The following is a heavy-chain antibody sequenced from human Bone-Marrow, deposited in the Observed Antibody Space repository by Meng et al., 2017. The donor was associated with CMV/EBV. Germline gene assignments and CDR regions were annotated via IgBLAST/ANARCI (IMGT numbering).Heavy chain of an antibody. V-gene: IGHV3-30*02. CDR2: TAYDGSNK. D-gene: IGHD6-6*01. J-gene: IGHJ6*02. CDR1: GFTFSSYA. Sequence: GESLKISCAASGFTFSSYAMSWVRQAPGKGLEWVAFTAYDGSNKYYADSVKGRFTISRDNSRKTLYLQMNSLRPEDTAVYYCAKDGATRRVSYYGMDVWGQGTTVTVSS. CDR3: AKDGATRRVSYYGMDV.